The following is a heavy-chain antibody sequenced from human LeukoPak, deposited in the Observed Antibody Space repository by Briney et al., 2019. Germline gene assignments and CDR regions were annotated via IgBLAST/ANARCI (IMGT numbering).Heavy chain of an antibody. J-gene: IGHJ4*02. CDR3: AREDNSPLRPGIAAAVGVFDY. CDR1: GGSISSSSYY. D-gene: IGHD6-13*01. V-gene: IGHV4-39*07. CDR2: IYYSGST. Sequence: PSETLSLTCTVSGGSISSSSYYWGWIRQPPGKGLELIGSIYYSGSTYYNPSLKSRVTISVDTSKNQFSLKLSSVTAADTAVYYCAREDNSPLRPGIAAAVGVFDYWGKGTLVTVSS.